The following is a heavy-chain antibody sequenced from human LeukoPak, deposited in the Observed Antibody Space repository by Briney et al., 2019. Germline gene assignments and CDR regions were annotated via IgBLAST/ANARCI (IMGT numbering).Heavy chain of an antibody. Sequence: PGGSLRLSCAASGFTFSSYGMSWVRQAPGKGLECVSAISGSGGSTYYADSVKGRFTISRDNSKNTLYLQMNSLRAEDTAVYYCAKDLWVGASEPFFDYWGQGTLVTVSS. CDR3: AKDLWVGASEPFFDY. V-gene: IGHV3-23*01. D-gene: IGHD1-26*01. J-gene: IGHJ4*02. CDR2: ISGSGGST. CDR1: GFTFSSYG.